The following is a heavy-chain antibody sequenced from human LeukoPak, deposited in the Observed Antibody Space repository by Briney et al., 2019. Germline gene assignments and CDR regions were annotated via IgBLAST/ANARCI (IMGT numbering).Heavy chain of an antibody. V-gene: IGHV3-21*01. D-gene: IGHD4-17*01. CDR2: ISSSSYM. Sequence: PGGFLRLSCAASGFTFSSYSMNWVRQAPGKGLEWVSSISSSSYMYYADSVKGRFTISRDNAKNSLYLQMNSLRAEDTAVYYCARGVDYGDFVYFDYWGQGTLVTVSS. CDR1: GFTFSSYS. J-gene: IGHJ4*02. CDR3: ARGVDYGDFVYFDY.